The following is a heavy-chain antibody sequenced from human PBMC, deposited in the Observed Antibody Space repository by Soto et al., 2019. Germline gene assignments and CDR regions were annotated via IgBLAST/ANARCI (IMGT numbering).Heavy chain of an antibody. J-gene: IGHJ3*02. D-gene: IGHD6-13*01. CDR1: GFSLSNSEVA. CDR3: ARATYIAAAGTYAFDI. CDR2: IYWDDDK. Sequence: SGPTLVNPTQTLTLTCTFSGFSLSNSEVAVGWIRQPPGKALEWLALIYWDDDKRYSPSLKSRLTITKDSSKNQVILTMTNMDPVDTATYYCARATYIAAAGTYAFDIWGQGTMVTVSS. V-gene: IGHV2-5*02.